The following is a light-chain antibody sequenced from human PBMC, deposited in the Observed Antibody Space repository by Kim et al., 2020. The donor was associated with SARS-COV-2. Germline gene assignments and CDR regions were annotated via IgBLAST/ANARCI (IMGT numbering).Light chain of an antibody. CDR2: GNS. J-gene: IGLJ2*01. Sequence: RVYISCTGSSSNIGAGYDVQWYQQLPGTAPKLLIYGNSNRPSGVPDRFSGSKSGTSASLAITGLQAEDEADYYCQSYDSSLSVVVFGGGTQLTVL. CDR3: QSYDSSLSVVV. CDR1: SSNIGAGYD. V-gene: IGLV1-40*01.